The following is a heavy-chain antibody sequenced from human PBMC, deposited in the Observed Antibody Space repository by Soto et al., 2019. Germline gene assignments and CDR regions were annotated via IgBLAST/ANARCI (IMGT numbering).Heavy chain of an antibody. Sequence: QVQLVESGGGVVQPGRSLRLSCAASGFTFSSYGMYWVRQAPGKGLEWVAVIWYDGSNKYYEDSVKGRITISRDNSKNRPELAMYTPGGEEKAVLYWGRKGGFTVYWGQGTLVTVSS. J-gene: IGHJ4*02. CDR3: GRKGGFTVY. CDR2: IWYDGSNK. CDR1: GFTFSSYG. D-gene: IGHD2-15*01. V-gene: IGHV3-33*01.